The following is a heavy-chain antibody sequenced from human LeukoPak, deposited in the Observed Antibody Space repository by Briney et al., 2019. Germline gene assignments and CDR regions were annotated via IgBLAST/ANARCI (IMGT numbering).Heavy chain of an antibody. V-gene: IGHV1-69*05. D-gene: IGHD6-13*01. CDR2: IIPIFGTA. J-gene: IGHJ4*02. CDR1: GGTFSSYA. Sequence: SVKVYCKASGGTFSSYAISWVRQAPGQGLEWMGRIIPIFGTANYAQKFQGRVTITTDESTSTAYMELSSLRSEDTAVYYCASKGGYSSSWYGDYFDYWGQGTLVTVSS. CDR3: ASKGGYSSSWYGDYFDY.